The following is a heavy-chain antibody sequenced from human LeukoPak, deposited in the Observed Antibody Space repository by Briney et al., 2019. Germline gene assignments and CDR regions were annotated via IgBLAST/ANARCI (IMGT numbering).Heavy chain of an antibody. V-gene: IGHV3-7*01. CDR2: IKQDGSEK. CDR1: GFTFSSYW. J-gene: IGHJ4*02. Sequence: GGSLRLSCAASGFTFSSYWMSWVRQAPGKGLEWVANIKQDGSEKYYVDSVKGRFTISRDNAKNSLYLQMNSLRAEDTAAYYCATVRGYSYGYVDYWGQGTLVTVSS. CDR3: ATVRGYSYGYVDY. D-gene: IGHD5-18*01.